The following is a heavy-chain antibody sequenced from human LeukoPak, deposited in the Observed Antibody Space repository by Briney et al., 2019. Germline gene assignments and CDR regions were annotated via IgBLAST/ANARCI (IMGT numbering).Heavy chain of an antibody. CDR2: IYHSGST. Sequence: SGTLSLTCTVSGYSISSGYYWGWIRQPPGKGLEWIGSIYHSGSTYYNPSLKSRVTISVDTSKNQFSLKLSSVTAADTAVYYCARKRSYFDYWGQGTLVTVSS. CDR3: ARKRSYFDY. CDR1: GYSISSGYY. J-gene: IGHJ4*02. V-gene: IGHV4-38-2*02.